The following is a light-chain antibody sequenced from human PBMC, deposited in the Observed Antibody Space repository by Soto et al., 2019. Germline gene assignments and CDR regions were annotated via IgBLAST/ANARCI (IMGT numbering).Light chain of an antibody. J-gene: IGKJ4*01. CDR1: QRISTT. Sequence: EILMTQSPATLSVSPGERATLSCRASQRISTTLAWYQQKPGQAPRLLIYDASTRATGIPARFSGSGSGTEFTLTISSLQSEDFAVYYCQQYNDWPLTFGGGTKVEIK. CDR3: QQYNDWPLT. V-gene: IGKV3-15*01. CDR2: DAS.